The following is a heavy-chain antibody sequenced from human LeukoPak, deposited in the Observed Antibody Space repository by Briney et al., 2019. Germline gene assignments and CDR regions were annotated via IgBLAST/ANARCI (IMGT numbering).Heavy chain of an antibody. J-gene: IGHJ4*02. CDR3: AKGGEAAAPFWSWSWIDY. D-gene: IGHD3-3*01. CDR1: GFTFSRCG. V-gene: IGHV3-30*18. Sequence: PGGSLRPSCAASGFTFSRCGMHWVRQAPGKGLEWVATISFDGSNKYYADSVKGRFTISRDNSKNALYLQMNSLGAEDTAVYYCAKGGEAAAPFWSWSWIDYWGQGTLVTVSS. CDR2: ISFDGSNK.